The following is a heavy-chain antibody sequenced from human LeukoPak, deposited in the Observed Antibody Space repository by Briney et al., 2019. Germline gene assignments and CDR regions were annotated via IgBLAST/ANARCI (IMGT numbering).Heavy chain of an antibody. CDR2: IYSTGTT. Sequence: PSETLSLICTVSGGSINTYWWSWLRQPPGKGREWIAYIYSTGTTNDNPSLKSRVTISVATSKNQFSLTLSSVTAADTAVYYCARQPGGTAAFDLWGQGTMVTVSS. J-gene: IGHJ3*01. CDR1: GGSINTYW. V-gene: IGHV4-59*08. CDR3: ARQPGGTAAFDL. D-gene: IGHD1-14*01.